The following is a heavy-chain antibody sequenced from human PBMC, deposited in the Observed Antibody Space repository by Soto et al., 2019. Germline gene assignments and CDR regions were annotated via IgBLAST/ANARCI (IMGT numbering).Heavy chain of an antibody. Sequence: QIHLVQSGAEVKKPGASVKVSCKGSGYGFTTYGITWVRQAPGQGLEWMAWISAHNGNTNYAQKLQGRVTVTRDTSTSTAYMELRSLRSDDTAVYYCARGRYGDXWGXGALVTVSS. D-gene: IGHD1-1*01. CDR2: ISAHNGNT. V-gene: IGHV1-18*01. CDR3: ARGRYGDX. J-gene: IGHJ4*02. CDR1: GYGFTTYG.